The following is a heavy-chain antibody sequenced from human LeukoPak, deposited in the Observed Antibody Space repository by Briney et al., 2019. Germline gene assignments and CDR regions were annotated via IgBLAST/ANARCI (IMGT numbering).Heavy chain of an antibody. Sequence: GGSLRLSCAASGFTFSSYAMSWVRQAPGKGLEWVANIKKDGSEKYYVDSVKGRFTISRDNAKNSLYLQMNSLRAEDTAVYYCAREQNWGQGTLVTVSS. CDR2: IKKDGSEK. V-gene: IGHV3-7*01. J-gene: IGHJ4*02. CDR1: GFTFSSYA. CDR3: AREQN.